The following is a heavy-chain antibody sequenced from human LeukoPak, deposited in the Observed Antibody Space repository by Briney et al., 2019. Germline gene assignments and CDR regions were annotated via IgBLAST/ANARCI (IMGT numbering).Heavy chain of an antibody. CDR2: IIPILGIA. D-gene: IGHD6-19*01. CDR3: AREIITSVAGINYFDY. J-gene: IGHJ4*02. V-gene: IGHV1-69*16. Sequence: ASVKVSCKASGGTFSSYTISWVRQAPGQGLEWMGRIIPILGIANYAQKFQGRVTITTDESTSTAYMELSSLRSEDTAVYYCAREIITSVAGINYFDYWGQGTLVTVSS. CDR1: GGTFSSYT.